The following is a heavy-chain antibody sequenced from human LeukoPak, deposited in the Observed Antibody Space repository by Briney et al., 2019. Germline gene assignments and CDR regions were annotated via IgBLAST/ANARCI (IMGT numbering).Heavy chain of an antibody. CDR1: GYSISSGYY. CDR2: IYHSGST. J-gene: IGHJ4*02. V-gene: IGHV4-38-2*01. Sequence: PSETLSPTCAVSGYSISSGYYWGWIRQPPGKGLEWIGSIYHSGSTYYNPSLKSRVTISVDTSKNQFSLKLSSVTAADTAVYYCARSPERWLQLLIDYWGQGTLVTVSS. CDR3: ARSPERWLQLLIDY. D-gene: IGHD5-24*01.